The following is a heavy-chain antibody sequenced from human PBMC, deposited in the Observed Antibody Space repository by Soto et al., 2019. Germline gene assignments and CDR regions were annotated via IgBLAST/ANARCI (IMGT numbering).Heavy chain of an antibody. V-gene: IGHV4-31*03. CDR3: ARGSQLERDALDI. J-gene: IGHJ3*02. CDR2: IYYTGHT. CDR1: GVSINSGGYY. Sequence: QVQLQESGPGLVKPSQTLSLTCSVSGVSINSGGYYWSWIRHHPGKGLEWIGYIYYTGHTFYNASLKRRVAISLDTSKNQFFLKLSSVTAADTAVYYCARGSQLERDALDIWGQGTMVTVSS. D-gene: IGHD1-1*01.